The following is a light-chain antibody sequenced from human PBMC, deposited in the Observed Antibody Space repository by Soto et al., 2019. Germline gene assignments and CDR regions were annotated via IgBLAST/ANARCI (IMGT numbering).Light chain of an antibody. Sequence: QSALTQPASVSGSPGQSITISCTATTSDVGGFDSVSWYQQHPGTAPRVIIYEGSKRPSGVSNRFSGSKSGNTASLTISGLQAEDEADYYCCSYAGSSTYVFGTGTKLTVL. CDR3: CSYAGSSTYV. CDR2: EGS. J-gene: IGLJ1*01. V-gene: IGLV2-23*01. CDR1: TSDVGGFDS.